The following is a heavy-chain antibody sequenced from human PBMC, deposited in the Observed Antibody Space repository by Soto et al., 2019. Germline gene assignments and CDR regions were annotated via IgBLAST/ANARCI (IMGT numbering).Heavy chain of an antibody. CDR3: AKRDCSGGTCYSFYTF. D-gene: IGHD2-15*01. J-gene: IGHJ4*02. CDR1: GFTFSSSA. V-gene: IGHV3-23*01. Sequence: GSLRLSCAASGFTFSSSAMSWVRQAPGKGLEWVSTISTTGDATYYADSVKGRFAISRDNSKNTLNLQMNSLRAEDTAVYYCAKRDCSGGTCYSFYTFWGQGTLVTVSS. CDR2: ISTTGDAT.